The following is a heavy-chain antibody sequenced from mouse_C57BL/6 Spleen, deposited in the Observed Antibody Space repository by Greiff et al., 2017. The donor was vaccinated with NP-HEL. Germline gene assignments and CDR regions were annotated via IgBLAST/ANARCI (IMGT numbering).Heavy chain of an antibody. V-gene: IGHV1-59*01. J-gene: IGHJ2*01. CDR3: ARYFGSSGYGDFDY. Sequence: QVQLQQPGAELVRPGTSVKLSCKASGYTFTSYWMHWVKQRPGQGLEWIGVIDPSDSYTNYNQKFKGKATLTVDTSSSTAYMQLSSLTSEDSAVYYCARYFGSSGYGDFDYWGQGTTLTVSS. CDR2: IDPSDSYT. D-gene: IGHD3-2*02. CDR1: GYTFTSYW.